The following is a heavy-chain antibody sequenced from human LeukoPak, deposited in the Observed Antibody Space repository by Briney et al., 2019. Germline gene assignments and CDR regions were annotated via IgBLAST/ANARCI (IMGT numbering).Heavy chain of an antibody. CDR3: ARDRRFVNWDSSGEKAFDI. CDR1: GFTFSSYW. V-gene: IGHV3-7*01. J-gene: IGHJ3*02. D-gene: IGHD3-22*01. Sequence: PGGSLRLSCAASGFTFSSYWMSWVCQAPGKWLEWVANIKQDGSEKYYVDSVKGRFTISRDNAKNSLYLQMNSLRAEDTAVYYCARDRRFVNWDSSGEKAFDIWGQGTMVTVSS. CDR2: IKQDGSEK.